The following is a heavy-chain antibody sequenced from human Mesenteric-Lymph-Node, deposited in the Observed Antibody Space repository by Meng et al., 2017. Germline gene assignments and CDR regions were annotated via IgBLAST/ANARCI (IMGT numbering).Heavy chain of an antibody. CDR1: GYSISSGYY. D-gene: IGHD3-22*01. J-gene: IGHJ3*02. CDR2: IYHSGNT. Sequence: GSLRLSCAVSGYSISSGYYWGWIRQPPGKGLEWIGNIYHSGNTYYNPSLKSRVTISVDTSKNQFSLKLSSVTAADTAVYYCARGSWAPYYDSSGYYYGDTFDIWGQGTMVTVSS. CDR3: ARGSWAPYYDSSGYYYGDTFDI. V-gene: IGHV4-38-2*01.